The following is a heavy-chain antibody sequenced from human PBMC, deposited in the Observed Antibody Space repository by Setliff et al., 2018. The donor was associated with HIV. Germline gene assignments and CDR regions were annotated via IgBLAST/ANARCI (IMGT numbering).Heavy chain of an antibody. D-gene: IGHD2-8*01. CDR3: ARESPDGLDY. CDR1: GYSISSGCY. Sequence: PSETLSLTCAVSGYSISSGCYWGWIRQPPGKGLEWIGSMYHTGSTYYSPSLNSRVTISEDTSKNQFSLKVNSVTAADTAMYFCARESPDGLDYWGQGTLVTVSS. V-gene: IGHV4-38-2*02. J-gene: IGHJ4*02. CDR2: MYHTGST.